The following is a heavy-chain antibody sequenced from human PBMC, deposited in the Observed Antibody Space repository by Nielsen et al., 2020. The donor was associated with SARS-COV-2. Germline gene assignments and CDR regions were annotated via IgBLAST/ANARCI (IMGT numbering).Heavy chain of an antibody. J-gene: IGHJ4*02. CDR1: GFTFDDYA. Sequence: SLKISCAASGFTFDDYAMHWVRQAPGKGLEWVSGISWNSGSIGYADSVKGRFTISRDNAKNSLYLQMNSLRAEDTALYYCAKILDRYSSTDYWGQGTLVIVSS. V-gene: IGHV3-9*01. D-gene: IGHD6-19*01. CDR2: ISWNSGSI. CDR3: AKILDRYSSTDY.